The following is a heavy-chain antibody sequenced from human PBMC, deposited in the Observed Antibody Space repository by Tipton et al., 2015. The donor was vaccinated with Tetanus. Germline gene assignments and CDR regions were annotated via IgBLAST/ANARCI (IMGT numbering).Heavy chain of an antibody. CDR1: VGSISSGDYY. V-gene: IGHV4-30-4*01. CDR3: ARVCYYYSYMDV. D-gene: IGHD3-10*02. Sequence: TLSLTCTVSVGSISSGDYYWSWVRQSPGEGLEWIGNIYKSGNTYYKPSLKSRIAISIDASKNQFSLKLNSMTAAETAVYYCARVCYYYSYMDVWGKGTTVTVSS. CDR2: IYKSGNT. J-gene: IGHJ6*03.